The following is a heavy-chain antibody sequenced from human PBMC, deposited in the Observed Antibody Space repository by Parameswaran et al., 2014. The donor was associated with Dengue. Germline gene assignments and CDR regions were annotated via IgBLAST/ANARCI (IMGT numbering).Heavy chain of an antibody. V-gene: IGHV4-59*01. J-gene: IGHJ6*02. Sequence: VRQAPGKGLERIGYIYYSGSTNYNPSLKSRVTISVDTSKNQFSLKLSSVTAADTAVYYCARSLDYSNPYYYYGMDVWGQGTTVTVSS. D-gene: IGHD4-11*01. CDR2: IYYSGST. CDR3: ARSLDYSNPYYYYGMDV.